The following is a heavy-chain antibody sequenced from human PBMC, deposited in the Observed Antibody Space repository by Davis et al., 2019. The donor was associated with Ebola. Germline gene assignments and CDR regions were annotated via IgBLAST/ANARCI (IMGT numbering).Heavy chain of an antibody. V-gene: IGHV5-51*01. CDR1: GYSFTSYW. CDR3: ARRGRDGYDSSDAFDI. CDR2: IYPGDSDT. D-gene: IGHD5-12*01. J-gene: IGHJ3*02. Sequence: GESLKISCKGSGYSFTSYWIGWVRQMPGKGLEWMGIIYPGDSDTRYSPSFQGQVTISADKSISTAYLQWSSLKASDTAMYYCARRGRDGYDSSDAFDIWGQGTMVTVSS.